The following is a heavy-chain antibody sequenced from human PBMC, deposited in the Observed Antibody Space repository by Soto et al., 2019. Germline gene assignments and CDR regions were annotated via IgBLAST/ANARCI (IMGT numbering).Heavy chain of an antibody. CDR2: ISGSGGST. J-gene: IGHJ6*03. D-gene: IGHD6-6*01. V-gene: IGHV3-23*01. CDR3: AKDEYSSSSGVGDYYYMDV. CDR1: GFTFSSYA. Sequence: GGSLRLSCAASGFTFSSYAMSWVRQAPGKGLEWVSAISGSGGSTYYADSVKGRFTISRDNSKNTLYLQMNSLRAEDTAVYYCAKDEYSSSSGVGDYYYMDVWGKGTTVTVSS.